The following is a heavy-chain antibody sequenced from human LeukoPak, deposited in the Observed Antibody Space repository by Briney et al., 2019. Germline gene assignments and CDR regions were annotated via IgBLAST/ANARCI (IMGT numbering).Heavy chain of an antibody. D-gene: IGHD4-11*01. CDR3: ATDLMRLQFGRGSNWFDP. Sequence: ASVKVSCKVSGYTLTELSMHWVRQAPGKGLEWLGGFDPEDGETIYAQKFQGRVTMTEDTSTDTAYMELSSLRSEDTAVYYCATDLMRLQFGRGSNWFDPWGQGTLVTVSS. CDR1: GYTLTELS. J-gene: IGHJ5*02. V-gene: IGHV1-24*01. CDR2: FDPEDGET.